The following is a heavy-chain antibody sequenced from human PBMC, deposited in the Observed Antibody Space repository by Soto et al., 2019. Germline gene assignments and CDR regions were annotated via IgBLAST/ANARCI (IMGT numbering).Heavy chain of an antibody. CDR2: INHSGST. V-gene: IGHV4-34*01. CDR3: ARTTSGYSSTFDY. CDR1: GGSFSGYY. J-gene: IGHJ4*02. D-gene: IGHD6-13*01. Sequence: TSETLSLTCTVSGGSFSGYYWSWIRQPPGKGLEWIGEINHSGSTNYNPSLKSRVTISVDKSKNQFSLMLTSVTAADTAVYYCARTTSGYSSTFDYWGQGTLVTVSS.